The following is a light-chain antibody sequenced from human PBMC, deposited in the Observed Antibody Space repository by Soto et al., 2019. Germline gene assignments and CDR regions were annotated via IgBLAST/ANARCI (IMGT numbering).Light chain of an antibody. Sequence: EIVLTQSPGTLSLSPGERATLSCRASQSVSSSYLAWYQQKPGQAPRLLIYGASSRDTGIPDRFSGSGSGTDFTLTISRLEPEDCAVYYCQQYGSSPITFGHGKRLAI. CDR1: QSVSSSY. J-gene: IGKJ5*01. CDR3: QQYGSSPIT. V-gene: IGKV3-20*01. CDR2: GAS.